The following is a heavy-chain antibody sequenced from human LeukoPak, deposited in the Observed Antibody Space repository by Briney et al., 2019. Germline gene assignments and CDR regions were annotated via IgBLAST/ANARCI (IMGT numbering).Heavy chain of an antibody. Sequence: PSETLSLTCTVSGGSISSSSYYWGWIRQPPGKRLEWIGSIYYSGSTYYNPSLKSRVTISVDTSKNQFSLKLSSVTAADTAVYYCARLAAAGNAGGDYWGRGTLVTVSS. CDR2: IYYSGST. D-gene: IGHD6-13*01. J-gene: IGHJ4*02. CDR1: GGSISSSSYY. CDR3: ARLAAAGNAGGDY. V-gene: IGHV4-39*01.